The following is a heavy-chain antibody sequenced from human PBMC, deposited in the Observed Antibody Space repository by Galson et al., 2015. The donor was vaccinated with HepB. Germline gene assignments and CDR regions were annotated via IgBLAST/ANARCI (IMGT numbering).Heavy chain of an antibody. V-gene: IGHV1-18*04. CDR1: GYTFTSYG. CDR3: ARDLFDIVVVVAAYGDPYFDY. Sequence: SVKVSCKASGYTFTSYGISWVRQAPGQGLEWMGWISAYNGNTNYAQKLQGRVTMTTDTSTSTAYMELRSLRSDDTAVYYCARDLFDIVVVVAAYGDPYFDYWGQGTLVTVSS. D-gene: IGHD2-15*01. CDR2: ISAYNGNT. J-gene: IGHJ4*02.